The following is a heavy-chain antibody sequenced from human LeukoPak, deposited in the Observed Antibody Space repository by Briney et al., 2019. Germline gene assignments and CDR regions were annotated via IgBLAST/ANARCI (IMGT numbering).Heavy chain of an antibody. J-gene: IGHJ4*02. V-gene: IGHV1-69*01. D-gene: IGHD3-10*01. CDR1: GGTFSSYA. Sequence: SSVKVSCKASGGTFSSYAISWVRQAPGQGLEWMRGIIPIFGTANYAQKFQGRVTITADESTSTAYMELSSLRSEDTAVYYCARGWNYYGSGSYLYYFDYWGQGTLVTVSS. CDR3: ARGWNYYGSGSYLYYFDY. CDR2: IIPIFGTA.